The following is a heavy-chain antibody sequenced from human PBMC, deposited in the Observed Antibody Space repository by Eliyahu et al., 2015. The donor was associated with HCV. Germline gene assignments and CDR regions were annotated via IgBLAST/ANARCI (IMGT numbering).Heavy chain of an antibody. D-gene: IGHD5-12*01. V-gene: IGHV1-18*01. J-gene: IGHJ4*02. CDR3: ARAGGGYEFLY. CDR1: XYTFTSYG. Sequence: QVQLVQFGAEVKKPGAXVKVSCKASXYTFTSYGISWVRQAPGQGLEWMGWISAYNGNTNYAQKLQGRVTMTTDTSTSTAHMELRSLRSDDTAVYYCARAGGGYEFLYWGQGTLVTVSS. CDR2: ISAYNGNT.